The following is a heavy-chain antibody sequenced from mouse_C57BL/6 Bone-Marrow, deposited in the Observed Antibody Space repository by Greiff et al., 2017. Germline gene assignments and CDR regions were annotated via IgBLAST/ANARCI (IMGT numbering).Heavy chain of an antibody. D-gene: IGHD1-1*01. V-gene: IGHV10-1*01. CDR2: IRSKSNNYAT. CDR3: VRGAGLLRFDV. J-gene: IGHJ1*03. CDR1: GFSFNTYA. Sequence: VMLVESGGGLVQPKGSLKLSCAASGFSFNTYAMNWVRQAPGKGLEWVARIRSKSNNYATYYADSVKDRFTISRDDSESMLYLQMNNLKTEDTAMYYGVRGAGLLRFDVWGTGTTVTVSS.